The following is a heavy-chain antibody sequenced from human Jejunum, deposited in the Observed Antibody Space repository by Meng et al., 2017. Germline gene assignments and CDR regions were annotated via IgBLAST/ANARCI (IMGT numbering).Heavy chain of an antibody. CDR2: IYYSGST. V-gene: IGHV4-39*01. CDR1: GGSISSSSYY. J-gene: IGHJ4*02. CDR3: ARHDLFTI. D-gene: IGHD3-10*01. Sequence: QLQLPESGPGLVKPSDTLSLTCTVSGGSISSSSYYWGWIRQPPGKGLEWIGSIYYSGSTYYNPSLKSRVTISVDTSKNQFSLKLSSVTAADTAVYYCARHDLFTIWGQGTLVTVSS.